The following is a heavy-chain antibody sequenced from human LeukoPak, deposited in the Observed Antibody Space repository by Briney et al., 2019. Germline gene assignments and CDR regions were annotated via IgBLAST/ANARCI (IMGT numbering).Heavy chain of an antibody. CDR1: GGSISSYY. CDR2: ISNSGST. Sequence: PSETLSLTCTVSGGSISSYYWSWIRQPPGKGLEWIAYISNSGSTYYNPSLKSRVTMSADTSKNQFSLELSSVTAADTAVFYCVRHSSDWSFDYWGQGTLVTVSS. V-gene: IGHV4-59*08. J-gene: IGHJ4*02. D-gene: IGHD6-19*01. CDR3: VRHSSDWSFDY.